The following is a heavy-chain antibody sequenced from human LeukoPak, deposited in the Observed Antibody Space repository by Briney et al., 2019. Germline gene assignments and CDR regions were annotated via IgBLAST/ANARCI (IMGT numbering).Heavy chain of an antibody. CDR1: GGSMSSHN. V-gene: IGHV4-4*07. Sequence: SETLSLTCTVSGGSMSSHNWGWIRQPAGKGLEWIGCIYTSGSTNYNPSLKSRVTMSVDTSKSQFSLKMSSVTAADTAVYYCVRDAPAYCGGDCYHPWFDPWGQGTLVTVSS. CDR2: IYTSGST. J-gene: IGHJ5*02. D-gene: IGHD2-21*02. CDR3: VRDAPAYCGGDCYHPWFDP.